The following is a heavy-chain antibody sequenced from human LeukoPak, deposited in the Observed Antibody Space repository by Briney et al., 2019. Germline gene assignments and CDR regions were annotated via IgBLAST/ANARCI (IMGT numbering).Heavy chain of an antibody. V-gene: IGHV4-59*08. Sequence: SETLSLTCTVSGGSISSYYWSWIRQPPGKGLEWIGYIYYSGSTNYNPSFKSRVTISVDTSKNQFSLKLSSVTAADTAVYYCASTYYYDSSGYPPILYFDYWGQGTLVTVSS. CDR1: GGSISSYY. CDR2: IYYSGST. D-gene: IGHD3-22*01. CDR3: ASTYYYDSSGYPPILYFDY. J-gene: IGHJ4*02.